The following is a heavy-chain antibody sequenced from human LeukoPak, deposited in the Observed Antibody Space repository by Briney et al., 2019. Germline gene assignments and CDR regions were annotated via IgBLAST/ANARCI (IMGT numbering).Heavy chain of an antibody. CDR3: ARDSGESSGYYPAY. D-gene: IGHD3-22*01. J-gene: IGHJ4*02. CDR2: FDPEDGET. CDR1: GYTLTELS. Sequence: ASVKVSCKVSGYTLTELSMHWVRQAPGKGLEWMGGFDPEDGETIYAQKFQGRVTITADESTSTVYMELSSLRSEDTAVYYCARDSGESSGYYPAYWGQGTLVTVSS. V-gene: IGHV1-24*01.